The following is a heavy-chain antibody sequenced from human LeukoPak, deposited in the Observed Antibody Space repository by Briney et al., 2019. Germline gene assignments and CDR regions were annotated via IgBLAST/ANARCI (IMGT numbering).Heavy chain of an antibody. J-gene: IGHJ4*02. Sequence: PGGSLRLSCSASGFTFSSYAMHWVRQAPGKGLEYVSAISSNGGSTYYADSVKGRFTISRDNSKNTLYLQMSSLRAEDTAVYYCAKDQFYYYDSGGIGTPFDYWGQGTLVTVSS. CDR2: ISSNGGST. CDR1: GFTFSSYA. D-gene: IGHD3-22*01. CDR3: AKDQFYYYDSGGIGTPFDY. V-gene: IGHV3-64D*09.